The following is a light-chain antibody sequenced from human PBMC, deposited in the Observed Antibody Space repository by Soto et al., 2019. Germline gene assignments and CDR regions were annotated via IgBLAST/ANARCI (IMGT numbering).Light chain of an antibody. V-gene: IGKV1-39*01. J-gene: IGKJ3*01. CDR1: QIIDSY. CDR2: GVS. CDR3: QRYNAAPFT. Sequence: DIHMTQSPSSLYASIGDRVTITCRASQIIDSYLNWYQQKGGKAPKLLIYGVSKLQSGVPPRFSGSGSGTEFTLTITGLQPEDVATYYCQRYNAAPFTFGPGTKVHI.